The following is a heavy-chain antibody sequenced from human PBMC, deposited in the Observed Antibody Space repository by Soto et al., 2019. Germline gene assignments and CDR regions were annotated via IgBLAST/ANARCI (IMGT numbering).Heavy chain of an antibody. CDR1: GGCISSGVYY. V-gene: IGHV4-61*08. Sequence: QTRSLKCTVAGGCISSGVYYWSWIRQPPGKGLEWIGYIYYSGSTNYNPSLKSRVTISVDTSKNQFSLKLSSVTAADTAVYYCARPYCSGGSCYPYYFDYWGQGTLVTVSS. CDR3: ARPYCSGGSCYPYYFDY. D-gene: IGHD2-15*01. CDR2: IYYSGST. J-gene: IGHJ4*02.